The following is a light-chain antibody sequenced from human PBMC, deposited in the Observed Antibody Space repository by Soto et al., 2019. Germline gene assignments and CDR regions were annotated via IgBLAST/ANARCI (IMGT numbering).Light chain of an antibody. CDR2: LGS. CDR1: XSLLHSNGYNY. Sequence: VXTQSXLSXXXXPGXPXXXSXXSXXSLLHSNGYNYLDWYLQKPGQSPQLLIYLGSNRASGVPDRFSGSGSGTDFTLKISRVEAEDVGVYYCMQALQTSWTFGQGTKVEIK. J-gene: IGKJ1*01. CDR3: MQALQTSWT. V-gene: IGKV2-28*01.